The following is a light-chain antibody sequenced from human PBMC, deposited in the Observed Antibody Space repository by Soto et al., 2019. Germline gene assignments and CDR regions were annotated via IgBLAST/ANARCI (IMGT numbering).Light chain of an antibody. CDR1: QSVSSN. CDR2: GAS. J-gene: IGKJ4*01. V-gene: IGKV3-15*01. CDR3: QHYTHRPLA. Sequence: ETGMKKNRSALCGAGEERTTLSSTASQSVSSNLAWYQQKPGQAPRLLIYGASTRATGIPARFSGSGSGTDFALTISSLEPEDLAVYYCQHYTHRPLAFPGGTQLDIK.